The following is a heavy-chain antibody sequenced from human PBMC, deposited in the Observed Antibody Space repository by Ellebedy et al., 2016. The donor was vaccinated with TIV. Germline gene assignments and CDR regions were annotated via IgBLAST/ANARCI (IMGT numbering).Heavy chain of an antibody. J-gene: IGHJ4*02. V-gene: IGHV3-7*05. Sequence: GGSLRLSXAASGFTFSSYWMSWVRQAPGKGLEWVANIKQDGSEKYYVDSVKGRFTISRDNAKNSLYLQMNSLRAEDTAVYYCARGAYYDFWSGSVDYWGQGTLVTVSS. CDR3: ARGAYYDFWSGSVDY. D-gene: IGHD3-3*01. CDR1: GFTFSSYW. CDR2: IKQDGSEK.